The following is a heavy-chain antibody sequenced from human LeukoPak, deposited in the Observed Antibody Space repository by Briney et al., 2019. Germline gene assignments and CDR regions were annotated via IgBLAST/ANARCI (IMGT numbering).Heavy chain of an antibody. Sequence: PGGSLRLSCAASGFTFSSYWMSWVRQAPGKGLEWVANIKQDGSEKYYVDSVKGRFTISRDNAKNSLYLQMNSLRAEDTAVYYCARDLPNDFWSGYYTPIGYWGQGTLVTVSS. J-gene: IGHJ4*02. CDR2: IKQDGSEK. V-gene: IGHV3-7*01. CDR1: GFTFSSYW. CDR3: ARDLPNDFWSGYYTPIGY. D-gene: IGHD3-3*01.